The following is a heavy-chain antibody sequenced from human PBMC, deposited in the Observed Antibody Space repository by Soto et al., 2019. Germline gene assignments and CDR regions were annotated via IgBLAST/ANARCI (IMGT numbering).Heavy chain of an antibody. J-gene: IGHJ4*02. Sequence: SETLSLTCAVYGGSFSGYYWSWIRQPPGKGLEWIGRINHSGSTYYNPSLKSRVTISVDTSKNQFSLKLSSVTAADTAVYYCARPDSGYDYPPDYWGQGTLVTVSS. CDR3: ARPDSGYDYPPDY. D-gene: IGHD5-12*01. V-gene: IGHV4-34*01. CDR1: GGSFSGYY. CDR2: INHSGST.